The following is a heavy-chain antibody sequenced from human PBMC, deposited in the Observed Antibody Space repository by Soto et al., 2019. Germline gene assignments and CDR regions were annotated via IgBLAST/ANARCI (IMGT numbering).Heavy chain of an antibody. CDR2: IIPIFGTA. D-gene: IGHD2-21*02. J-gene: IGHJ4*02. CDR1: GGTFSSYA. CDR3: ARVPLAYCGGDCYSILGPFDY. Sequence: QVQLVQSGAEVKKPGSSVKVSCKASGGTFSSYAISWVRQAPGQGLEWMGGIIPIFGTANYAQKFQGRVTSTADKSTSTAYMELSSLRSEDTAVYYCARVPLAYCGGDCYSILGPFDYWGQGTLVTVSS. V-gene: IGHV1-69*06.